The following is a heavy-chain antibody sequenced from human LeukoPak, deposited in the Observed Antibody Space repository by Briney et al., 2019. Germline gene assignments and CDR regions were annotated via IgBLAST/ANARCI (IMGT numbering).Heavy chain of an antibody. J-gene: IGHJ5*02. D-gene: IGHD6-13*01. CDR1: GFTFSDYY. Sequence: GGSLRLSCAASGFTFSDYYMSWIRQAPGKGLEWVSYISSSGSTIYYADSVKGRFTISRDNAKNSLYLQMNSLRAEDTAVYYCAADQGTSWYYCFDPWGHGTLVTVSS. V-gene: IGHV3-11*01. CDR2: ISSSGSTI. CDR3: AADQGTSWYYCFDP.